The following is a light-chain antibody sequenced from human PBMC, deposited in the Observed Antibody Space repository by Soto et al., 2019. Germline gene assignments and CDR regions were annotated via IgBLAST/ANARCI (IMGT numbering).Light chain of an antibody. CDR1: QSVSSY. J-gene: IGKJ2*01. Sequence: EIVLTQSPATLALSPGERATLSCRASQSVSSYLAWYQQKPGQAPRLLIYDASNRATGIPARFSGSGSGTDFTLTISTLEPDDFAVYYCQQRSNWPPLYTFGQGTMLEIK. V-gene: IGKV3-11*01. CDR2: DAS. CDR3: QQRSNWPPLYT.